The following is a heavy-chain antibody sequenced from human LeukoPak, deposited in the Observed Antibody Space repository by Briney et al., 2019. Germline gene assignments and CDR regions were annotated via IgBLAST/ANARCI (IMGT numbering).Heavy chain of an antibody. CDR3: ARDGAVTPYFGMDV. CDR1: GGSFSSGAYY. Sequence: SQTLSLTCTVSGGSFSSGAYYWTWIRQHPEKGLEWIVYIYYGGITYYNPSLKSRVSISVNTSKNQFSLNLNSVTAADTAVYYCARDGAVTPYFGMDVWGQGTTVTVSS. J-gene: IGHJ6*02. CDR2: IYYGGIT. D-gene: IGHD4-4*01. V-gene: IGHV4-31*03.